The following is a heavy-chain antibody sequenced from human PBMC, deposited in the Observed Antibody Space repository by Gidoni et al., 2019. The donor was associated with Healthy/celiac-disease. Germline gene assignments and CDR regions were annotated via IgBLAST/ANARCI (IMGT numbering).Heavy chain of an antibody. CDR3: ARGGGYCSGGSCYSYFDY. D-gene: IGHD2-15*01. CDR1: GGSFSGYY. Sequence: QVQLQQWGAGLLKPSETLSLTCAVYGGSFSGYYWSWIRQPPGKGLEWIGEINHSGSTNYNPSLKSRVTISVDTSKNQFSLKLSSVTAADTAVYYCARGGGYCSGGSCYSYFDYWGQGTLVTVSS. V-gene: IGHV4-34*01. CDR2: INHSGST. J-gene: IGHJ4*02.